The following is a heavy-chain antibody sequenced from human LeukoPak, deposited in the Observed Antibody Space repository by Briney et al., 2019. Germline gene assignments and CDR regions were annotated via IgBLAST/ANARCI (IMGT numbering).Heavy chain of an antibody. CDR2: YHYTGTT. J-gene: IGHJ3*02. CDR3: ARGGAFDI. CDR1: GASISTYY. V-gene: IGHV4-59*12. Sequence: SETLSLTCTVSGASISTYYWTWIRQPPGKVLEWIGYYHYTGTTNYNPSLKSRVTISVDTSKNQFSLKLSSVTAADTAVYFCARGGAFDIWGQGTLVTVSS.